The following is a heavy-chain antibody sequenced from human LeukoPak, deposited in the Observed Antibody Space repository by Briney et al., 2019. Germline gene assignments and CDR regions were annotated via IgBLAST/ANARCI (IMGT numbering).Heavy chain of an antibody. CDR2: IYYSGST. CDR3: ARDYRDSDSGDYYGFDY. Sequence: SETLSLTCTVSGGSMSRYYWSWIRQPPGKGLEGIGYIYYSGSTNYNPSLKSRLTISVDTSKKQFSLKLSSVTAADTAVYYCARDYRDSDSGDYYGFDYWGQGTLVTVSS. CDR1: GGSMSRYY. D-gene: IGHD3-10*01. V-gene: IGHV4-59*01. J-gene: IGHJ4*02.